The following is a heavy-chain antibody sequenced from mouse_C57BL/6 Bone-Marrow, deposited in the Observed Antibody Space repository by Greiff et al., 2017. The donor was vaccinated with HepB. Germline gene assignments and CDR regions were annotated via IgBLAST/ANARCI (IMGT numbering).Heavy chain of an antibody. CDR3: ARGGPTIVTTWYFDV. CDR1: GFTFSSSA. D-gene: IGHD2-5*01. V-gene: IGHV5-4*03. J-gene: IGHJ1*03. CDR2: ISDGGSYT. Sequence: EVNVVESGGGLVKPGGSLKLSCAASGFTFSSSAMSWVRQTPEKRLAWVATISDGGSYTYYPDNVKGRFTISRDNAKNNLYLQMSQLKSEDTAMYYSARGGPTIVTTWYFDVWGTGTTVTVSS.